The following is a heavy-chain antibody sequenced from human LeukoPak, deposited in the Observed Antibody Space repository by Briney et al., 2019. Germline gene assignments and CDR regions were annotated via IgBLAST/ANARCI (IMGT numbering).Heavy chain of an antibody. CDR3: AKGRVFGAPFDP. J-gene: IGHJ5*02. D-gene: IGHD3-10*01. CDR1: GGSISSYY. V-gene: IGHV4-4*07. CDR2: IYTSGST. Sequence: PSETLSLTCTVSGGSISSYYWSWIRQPAGKGLEWIGRIYTSGSTNYNPSLKSRVTISVDTSKNQFSLKLSSVTAADTAVYYCAKGRVFGAPFDPWGQGTLVTVSS.